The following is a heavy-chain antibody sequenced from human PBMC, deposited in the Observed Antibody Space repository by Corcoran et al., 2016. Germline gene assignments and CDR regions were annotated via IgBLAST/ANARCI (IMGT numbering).Heavy chain of an antibody. J-gene: IGHJ4*02. V-gene: IGHV3-15*07. CDR2: IKRRTDGGTI. D-gene: IGHD4-17*01. CDR3: ATYGIEPRNYFDY. CDR1: SFTLSNAW. Sequence: EVQLVESGGGLVKPGGSLRLSCAVSSFTLSNAWMNWVRQAPGKGLEWVGRIKRRTDGGTIDYAAPVKGRFSISRDDSKNMLYLQMKSLKTEDTGVYYCATYGIEPRNYFDYWGQGTLVTVSS.